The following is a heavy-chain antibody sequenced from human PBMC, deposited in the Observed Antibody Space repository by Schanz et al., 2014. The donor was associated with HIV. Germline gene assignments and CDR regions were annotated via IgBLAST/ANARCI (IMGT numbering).Heavy chain of an antibody. CDR2: MNPNSGVT. Sequence: QVQLVQSGAEVKKPGASVKVSCKASGYTFSGYSIHWVRQAPGQGLEWMGWMNPNSGVTEDAQKFQGRVTMTRDTSISTAYMEVSRLRSDDTAVYYCARDRGSISWMGRAFDIWGQGTMVTVSS. J-gene: IGHJ3*02. V-gene: IGHV1-2*02. CDR3: ARDRGSISWMGRAFDI. D-gene: IGHD2-2*01. CDR1: GYTFSGYS.